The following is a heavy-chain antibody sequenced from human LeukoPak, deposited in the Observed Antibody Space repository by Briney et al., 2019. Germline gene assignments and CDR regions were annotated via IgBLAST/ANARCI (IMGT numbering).Heavy chain of an antibody. CDR3: AKGIAIVATITDY. V-gene: IGHV3-23*01. Sequence: PGESLRLSCAASGFTFSSYAMSWVRQAPGKGLEWASAISGSGGSTYYADSVKGRFTISRDNSKNTLYLQMNSLRAEDTAVYYCAKGIAIVATITDYWGQGTLVTVSS. D-gene: IGHD5-12*01. CDR1: GFTFSSYA. CDR2: ISGSGGST. J-gene: IGHJ4*02.